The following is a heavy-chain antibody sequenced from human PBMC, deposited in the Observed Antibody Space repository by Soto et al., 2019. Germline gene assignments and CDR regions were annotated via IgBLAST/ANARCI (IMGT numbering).Heavy chain of an antibody. D-gene: IGHD2-15*01. CDR3: ARAPYCSGGSCYPSWFDP. Sequence: SETLSLTCTVSGGSISSGGYYWSWIRQHPGKGLEWIGYIYYSGSTYYNPSLKSRVTISVDTSKNQFSLKLSSVTAADTAVYYCARAPYCSGGSCYPSWFDPWGQGTLVTVPQ. J-gene: IGHJ5*02. CDR1: GGSISSGGYY. V-gene: IGHV4-31*03. CDR2: IYYSGST.